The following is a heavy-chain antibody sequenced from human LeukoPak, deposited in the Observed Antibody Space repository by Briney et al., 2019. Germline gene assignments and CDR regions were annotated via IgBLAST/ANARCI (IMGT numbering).Heavy chain of an antibody. J-gene: IGHJ3*02. CDR3: ARERTLDI. Sequence: SGGSLRLSCVASGFTFSSYWMSWVRQAPGKGLEWVANIKEDGSDKFYVDSVKGRFSISRDNAKNSLYLQMNSLRAEDTAVYYCARERTLDIWGQGTMVTVSS. CDR1: GFTFSSYW. V-gene: IGHV3-7*04. CDR2: IKEDGSDK.